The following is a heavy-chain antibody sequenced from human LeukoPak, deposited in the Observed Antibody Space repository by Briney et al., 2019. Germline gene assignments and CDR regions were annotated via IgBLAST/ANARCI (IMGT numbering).Heavy chain of an antibody. J-gene: IGHJ4*02. Sequence: PGGSLRLSCAASGFTFSSYSMNWVRQAPGKGLEWVSYISSSSSTIYYAGSVKGRFTISRDNAKNSLYLQMNSLRAEDTAVYYCASGSGYDYDYWGQGTLVTVSS. D-gene: IGHD5-12*01. CDR1: GFTFSSYS. V-gene: IGHV3-48*04. CDR3: ASGSGYDYDY. CDR2: ISSSSSTI.